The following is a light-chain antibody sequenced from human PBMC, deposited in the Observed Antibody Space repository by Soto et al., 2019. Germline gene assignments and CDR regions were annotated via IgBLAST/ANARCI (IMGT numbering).Light chain of an antibody. CDR3: SSYTSSSTV. CDR2: DVS. J-gene: IGLJ1*01. V-gene: IGLV2-14*01. CDR1: SSDVGGYNY. Sequence: QSALTQPASVSGSPGQSITISCTGTSSDVGGYNYVSWYQQHPGKAPKLMIYDVSNRPSGLSNRFSGSKSGNTASLPISGLQAEDEAEYYCSSYTSSSTVFGTGTKLTVL.